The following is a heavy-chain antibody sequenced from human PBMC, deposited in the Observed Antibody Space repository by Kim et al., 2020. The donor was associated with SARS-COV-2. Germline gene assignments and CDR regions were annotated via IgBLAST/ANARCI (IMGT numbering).Heavy chain of an antibody. CDR2: WYN. J-gene: IGHJ3*02. V-gene: IGHV6-1*01. CDR3: ARENGAFDI. Sequence: WYNDYAVSVKSRITINPDTSKNQFSLQLNSVTPEDTAVYYCARENGAFDIWGQGTMVTVSS.